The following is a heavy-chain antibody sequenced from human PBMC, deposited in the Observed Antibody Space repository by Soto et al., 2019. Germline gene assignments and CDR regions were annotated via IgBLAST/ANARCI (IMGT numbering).Heavy chain of an antibody. J-gene: IGHJ5*02. Sequence: QVQLVESGGGVVQPGRSLRLSCAASGFSFSTTGMHWVRQAPGKGLEWVAMISHDGGAKYYADSVKGRFTISRDDSKNNLYLQMNSLRPEDTAVYYCAKDLYSSDWYNYFDPWGQGTLVTVSS. V-gene: IGHV3-30*18. CDR2: ISHDGGAK. D-gene: IGHD6-19*01. CDR3: AKDLYSSDWYNYFDP. CDR1: GFSFSTTG.